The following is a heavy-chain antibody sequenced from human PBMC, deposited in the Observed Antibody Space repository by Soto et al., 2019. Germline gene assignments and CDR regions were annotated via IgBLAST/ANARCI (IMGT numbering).Heavy chain of an antibody. CDR1: GFSLITSGMC. CDR2: IDWDDDK. CDR3: ARIAYDILTGYYPDY. D-gene: IGHD3-9*01. J-gene: IGHJ4*02. V-gene: IGHV2-70*01. Sequence: SGPTLVNPTQTLTLTCTFSGFSLITSGMCVSWIRQPPGKALEWLVLIDWDDDKYYSPSRKTRLTISKDTSKNQVVLTMTNMDPVDTATYYCARIAYDILTGYYPDYWGQGTLVTVSS.